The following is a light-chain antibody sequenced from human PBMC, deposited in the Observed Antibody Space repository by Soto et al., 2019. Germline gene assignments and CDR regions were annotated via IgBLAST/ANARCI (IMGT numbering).Light chain of an antibody. Sequence: EIVLTQSPGTLSLSPGESATLSCKASESIYINSFAWYYQKPGQPPRLLIYGASTRATGIPDRLSGSGSGTDFVLSIDRLEVEDSGIYYCQQYGASHFTFGPGTRVDIK. J-gene: IGKJ3*01. CDR2: GAS. V-gene: IGKV3-20*01. CDR1: ESIYINS. CDR3: QQYGASHFT.